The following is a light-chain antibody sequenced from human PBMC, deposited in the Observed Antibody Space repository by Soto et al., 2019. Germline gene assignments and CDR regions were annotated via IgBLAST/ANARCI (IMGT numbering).Light chain of an antibody. CDR3: QQYKSYPWT. V-gene: IGKV1-5*03. J-gene: IGKJ1*01. Sequence: DMQMTQPPSPLSAPVGDRVTITCRASQTSNNWLAWYQQKPGKAPKVLIYMASNLQSGVSSRLTGSGSGTELTLTISSPQPDDFATYYCQQYKSYPWTFGRGTKVQIK. CDR1: QTSNNW. CDR2: MAS.